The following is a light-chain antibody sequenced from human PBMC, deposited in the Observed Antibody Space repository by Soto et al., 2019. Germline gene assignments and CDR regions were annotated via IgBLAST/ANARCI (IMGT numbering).Light chain of an antibody. V-gene: IGKV1-39*01. Sequence: QVTQYPKSLTASVGDRDKITCQASQDISNYLNWYQQKPGKAPKLLLYAAFSLQSGVASWFSSSGGRTDTTPISSLLQPEDAVSYYRQQSYNPLWTFGQGTKVDIK. J-gene: IGKJ1*01. CDR1: QDISNY. CDR3: QQSYNPLWT. CDR2: AAF.